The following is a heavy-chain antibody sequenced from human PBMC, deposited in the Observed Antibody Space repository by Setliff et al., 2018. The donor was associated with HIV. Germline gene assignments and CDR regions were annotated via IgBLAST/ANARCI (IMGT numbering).Heavy chain of an antibody. D-gene: IGHD1-26*01. CDR1: GYTFTSYG. J-gene: IGHJ4*02. CDR3: ARVLWELPQGDY. CDR2: ISAYNGNT. V-gene: IGHV1-18*01. Sequence: ASVKVSCKASGYTFTSYGIIWVRQAPGQGLEWMGWISAYNGNTNYAQKLQGRVTMTTVTSTSTAYMELRSLRSDDTAVYYCARVLWELPQGDYWGQGTLVTVSS.